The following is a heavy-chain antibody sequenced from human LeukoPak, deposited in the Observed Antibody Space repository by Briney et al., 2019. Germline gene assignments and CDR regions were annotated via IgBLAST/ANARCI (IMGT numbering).Heavy chain of an antibody. CDR2: IYYSGST. CDR3: ARRGGYLQTPGAEWFDP. J-gene: IGHJ5*02. Sequence: SETLSLTCTVSGGSISSSSYYWGWIRQPPGKGLEWIGSIYYSGSTYYNPSLKSRVTISVDTSKNQFSLKLSSVTAADTAVYYCARRGGYLQTPGAEWFDPWGQGTLVTVSS. V-gene: IGHV4-39*01. CDR1: GGSISSSSYY. D-gene: IGHD1-26*01.